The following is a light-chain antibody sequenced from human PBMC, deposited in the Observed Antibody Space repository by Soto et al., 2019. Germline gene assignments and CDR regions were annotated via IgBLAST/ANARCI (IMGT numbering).Light chain of an antibody. Sequence: EILMTQSPATLSVSPGERATLSCRASQSVNSNLAWYQQKPGQAPRLLIYGASTRATGIPARFSGSGFGTEFTLTISSLQSEDFVTYYCQHYNDWGTFGQGTKLEIK. CDR3: QHYNDWGT. CDR2: GAS. CDR1: QSVNSN. V-gene: IGKV3-15*01. J-gene: IGKJ2*01.